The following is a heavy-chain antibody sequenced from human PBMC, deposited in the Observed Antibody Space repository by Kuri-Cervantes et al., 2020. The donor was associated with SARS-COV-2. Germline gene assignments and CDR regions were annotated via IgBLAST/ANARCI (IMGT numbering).Heavy chain of an antibody. Sequence: GSLRLSCTVSGGSISSSSYYWGWIRQPPGKGLEWIGSIYYSGSTYYNPSLKSRVTISVDTSKNQFSLKLSSVTAADTAVYYCARVRLCLDYWGQGTLVTVSS. CDR1: GGSISSSSYY. CDR3: ARVRLCLDY. J-gene: IGHJ4*02. D-gene: IGHD3-16*01. CDR2: IYYSGST. V-gene: IGHV4-39*01.